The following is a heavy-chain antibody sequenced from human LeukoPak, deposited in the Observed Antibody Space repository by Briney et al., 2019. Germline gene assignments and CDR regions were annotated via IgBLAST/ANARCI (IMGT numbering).Heavy chain of an antibody. CDR1: GGSIN. Sequence: SETLSLTCTVSGGSINWSWIRQPPGKGLEWIGYIYYSGSTSYNPSLKSRVTISVDTSKNQFSLDLSSVTAADTAVYYCARHGIVDSSRKYYFDYWGQGTLVTVSS. D-gene: IGHD6-13*01. CDR2: IYYSGST. CDR3: ARHGIVDSSRKYYFDY. V-gene: IGHV4-59*08. J-gene: IGHJ4*02.